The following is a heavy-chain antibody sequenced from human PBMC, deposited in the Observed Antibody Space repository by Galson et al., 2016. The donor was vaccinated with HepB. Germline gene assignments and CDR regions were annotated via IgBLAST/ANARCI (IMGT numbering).Heavy chain of an antibody. D-gene: IGHD3-10*01. V-gene: IGHV3-33*01. CDR2: IWHDASTK. CDR3: ARRSYSFDDDYDGMDV. Sequence: SLRLSCAASGFTFSSYGMHWVRQAPGKGLEWVAGIWHDASTKYYADSVKGRFTISRDNSKNTLYLQMNSLRAEDTPVYDCARRSYSFDDDYDGMDVWGQGTTVTVSS. J-gene: IGHJ6*02. CDR1: GFTFSSYG.